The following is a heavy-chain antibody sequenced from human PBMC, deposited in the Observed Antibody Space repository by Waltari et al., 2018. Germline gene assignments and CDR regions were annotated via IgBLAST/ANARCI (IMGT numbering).Heavy chain of an antibody. CDR1: GGSFGTTSFF. D-gene: IGHD2-21*01. CDR3: ARHSDSGGGAALDD. V-gene: IGHV4-39*01. J-gene: IGHJ4*02. CDR2: IYYSGTA. Sequence: QLQLQESGPGLVKSSETLSLTCAVSGGSFGTTSFFRGWIRQPPGKGMEGIGAIYYSGTANYTPSLKSRVAISADTTKNQFSLNLKALSGAGAAVYYCARHSDSGGGAALDDWGRGTLVTVSS.